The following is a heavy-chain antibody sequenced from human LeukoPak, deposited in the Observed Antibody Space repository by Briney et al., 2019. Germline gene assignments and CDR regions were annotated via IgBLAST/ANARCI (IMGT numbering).Heavy chain of an antibody. J-gene: IGHJ5*02. Sequence: PSETLSLTCTVSGGXISSFYCSWIRQPPGKGLEWIGYIYYSGSTNYNPSLKSRVTISVDTSKSQFSLKLSSVTAADTAVYYCARRFPWFDPWGQGTLVTVSS. CDR3: ARRFPWFDP. CDR1: GGXISSFY. CDR2: IYYSGST. V-gene: IGHV4-59*08.